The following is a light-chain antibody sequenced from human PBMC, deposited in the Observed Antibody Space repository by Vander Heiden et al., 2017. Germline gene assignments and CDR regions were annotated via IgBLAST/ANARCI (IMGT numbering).Light chain of an antibody. CDR2: WAS. V-gene: IGKV4-1*01. J-gene: IGKJ1*01. CDR3: QQYYNIPRT. Sequence: DIVMTQSPDSLAVSLGERATINCKSSQSVLSSSNNKNYLTWFQQKPGQPPKLLIYWASTRESGVPDRFSGSGSGTDFTLTISSLQAEDVAVYYCQQYYNIPRTFGQWTKVEIK. CDR1: QSVLSSSNNKNY.